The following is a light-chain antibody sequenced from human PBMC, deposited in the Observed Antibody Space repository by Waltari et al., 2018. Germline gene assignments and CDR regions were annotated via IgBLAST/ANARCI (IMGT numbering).Light chain of an antibody. CDR1: QSVLFVPNNKNY. J-gene: IGKJ2*01. Sequence: DIVMTPTLDALDLSLRETATVNGKASQSVLFVPNNKNYLTWFHPKPGQPPNLLIYWASTREFGVPARFSCSESGTDLTHTLNSQQAEDVAVYYCQEYYSGLYTFGQGPRLEIK. CDR2: WAS. V-gene: IGKV4-1*01. CDR3: QEYYSGLYT.